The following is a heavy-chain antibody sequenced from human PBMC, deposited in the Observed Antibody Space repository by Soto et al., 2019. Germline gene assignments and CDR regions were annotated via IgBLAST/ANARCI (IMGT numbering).Heavy chain of an antibody. CDR2: IYYSGSS. J-gene: IGHJ5*02. V-gene: IGHV4-59*01. Sequence: QVQLQESGPGLVQPSETLSLTCTVSGGSIGGYYWGWIRQPPGKGLEWIGYIYYSGSSKYNPSLKSRVAMSADTSKNQLSLKLRSVTAADTAVYYCARVRERWQYIDWFYHFDPWGQGTLVTVSS. CDR1: GGSIGGYY. CDR3: ARVRERWQYIDWFYHFDP. D-gene: IGHD3-9*01.